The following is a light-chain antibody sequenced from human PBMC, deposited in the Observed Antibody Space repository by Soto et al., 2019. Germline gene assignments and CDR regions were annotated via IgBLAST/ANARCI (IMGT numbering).Light chain of an antibody. CDR2: LNSDGSH. CDR3: QSWGTGIHVV. V-gene: IGLV4-69*01. CDR1: SGHNNYA. Sequence: QSVLTQSPSASASLGASVKLTCTLSSGHNNYAIAWHQQQPEKGPRFLMKLNSDGSHSKGDGIPDRFSGSSSGAERYLTISSLQSEDEADYYCQSWGTGIHVVFGGGTKLTVL. J-gene: IGLJ2*01.